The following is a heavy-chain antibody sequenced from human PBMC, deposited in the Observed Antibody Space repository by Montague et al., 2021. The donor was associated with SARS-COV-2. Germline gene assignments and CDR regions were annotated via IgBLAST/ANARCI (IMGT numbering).Heavy chain of an antibody. CDR2: IYYSGST. V-gene: IGHV4-59*01. J-gene: IGHJ4*02. CDR1: GGSISSNF. D-gene: IGHD5-12*01. CDR3: ARTRGYDPLFDF. Sequence: SETLSLTCTVSGGSISSNFWSWIRQPPGKGLEWIGYIYYSGSTNYNPSPKSRATISVDTSKKQFSLQLSSVTAADTAVYYCARTRGYDPLFDFWGQGTLVTVSS.